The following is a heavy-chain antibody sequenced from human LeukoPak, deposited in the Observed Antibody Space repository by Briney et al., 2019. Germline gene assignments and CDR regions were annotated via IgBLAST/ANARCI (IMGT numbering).Heavy chain of an antibody. CDR1: GGSISSYY. D-gene: IGHD1-14*01. CDR3: AGGTSRTAFDI. V-gene: IGHV4-59*01. Sequence: SETLSLTCTVSGGSISSYYWSWIRQPPGKGLEWIGHIYYSGSTNYNPSLKSRVTISVDTSKNQFSLKLSSVTAADTAVYYCAGGTSRTAFDIWGQGTMVTVSS. J-gene: IGHJ3*02. CDR2: IYYSGST.